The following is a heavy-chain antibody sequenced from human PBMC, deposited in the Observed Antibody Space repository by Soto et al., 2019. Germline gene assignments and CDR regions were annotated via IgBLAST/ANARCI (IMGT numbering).Heavy chain of an antibody. CDR2: IYWDDDK. CDR1: GFSLSTSGVG. D-gene: IGHD2-15*01. V-gene: IGHV2-5*02. Sequence: QITLKESGPTLVKPTQTLTLTCTFSGFSLSTSGVGVGWIRQPPGKALEWLAVIYWDDDKRYSPSLKSRLTXTXXTAKNQVVLTMTNIDPVDTATYYCAHRRPSAAFDYWGQGTLVTVSS. J-gene: IGHJ4*02. CDR3: AHRRPSAAFDY.